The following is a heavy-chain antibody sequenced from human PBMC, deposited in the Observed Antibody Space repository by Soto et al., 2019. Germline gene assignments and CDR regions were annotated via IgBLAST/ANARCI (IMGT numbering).Heavy chain of an antibody. CDR3: ARAGPYCSSTSCPTVFDY. CDR2: INAGNGNT. V-gene: IGHV1-3*01. CDR1: GYTFTSYA. Sequence: ASVRVSCKASGYTFTSYAMHWVRQAPGQRLEWMGWINAGNGNTKYSQKFQGRVTITRDTSASTAYMELSSLRSEDTAVYYCARAGPYCSSTSCPTVFDYWGQGTLVTVSS. D-gene: IGHD2-2*01. J-gene: IGHJ4*02.